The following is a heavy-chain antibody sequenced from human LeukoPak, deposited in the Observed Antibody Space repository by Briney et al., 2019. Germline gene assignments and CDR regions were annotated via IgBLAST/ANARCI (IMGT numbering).Heavy chain of an antibody. CDR3: ARAVNDILTGYYNRVFDY. Sequence: GGSLRLSCAAPGFTFSNYYMNWVRQAPGKGLEWVSSISSSSSYIYYADSVKGRFTISRDNAKNSLYLQMNSLRAEDTAVYYCARAVNDILTGYYNRVFDYWGQGTLVTVSS. J-gene: IGHJ4*02. CDR1: GFTFSNYY. D-gene: IGHD3-9*01. V-gene: IGHV3-21*01. CDR2: ISSSSSYI.